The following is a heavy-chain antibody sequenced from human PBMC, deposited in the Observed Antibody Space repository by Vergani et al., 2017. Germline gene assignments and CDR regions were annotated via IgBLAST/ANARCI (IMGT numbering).Heavy chain of an antibody. CDR2: IDHTGRP. J-gene: IGHJ6*03. D-gene: IGHD4-11*01. V-gene: IGHV4-34*01. CDR1: GGSFTSYH. Sequence: QVQLQQWGGGLLKPSETLSLTCVVNGGSFTSYHWTWIRQSPGEGLEWVGDIDHTGRPDYNPSLKSRLTMSVDKSRNQFSLTLHSVTATDTAIYFCARVNTETNGHLYYYYYMDVWGQWTAVTVS. CDR3: ARVNTETNGHLYYYYYMDV.